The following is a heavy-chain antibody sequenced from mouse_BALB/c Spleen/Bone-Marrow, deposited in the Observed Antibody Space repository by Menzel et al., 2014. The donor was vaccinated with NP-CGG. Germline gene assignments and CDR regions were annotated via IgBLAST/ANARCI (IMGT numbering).Heavy chain of an antibody. CDR2: IYPESGDA. CDR3: AKGSFDY. CDR1: DYTFTDYY. D-gene: IGHD1-1*01. J-gene: IGHJ2*01. Sequence: QVTLKESGAELARPGASVKLSCKAFDYTFTDYYINWVKQRTGQGLEWIGEIYPESGDAFYNENFKGKATLTADTSSSTAYMQLSSLTSDDSAVYFCAKGSFDYWGQGTTLTVSS. V-gene: IGHV1-77*01.